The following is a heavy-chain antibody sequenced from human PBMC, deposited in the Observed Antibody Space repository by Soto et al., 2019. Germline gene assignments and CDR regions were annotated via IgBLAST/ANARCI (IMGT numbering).Heavy chain of an antibody. J-gene: IGHJ4*02. D-gene: IGHD3-22*01. Sequence: GGSLRLSCAAFGLTLSTSSMNWVRQAPGRGLEWISYIRRHTSVTAYADSVKGRFTISRDSAKNSLYLQMDNLRVEDTAVYYCATDRPNYYDSSGYYYWGQGTLVTVSS. CDR1: GLTLSTSS. CDR2: IRRHTSVT. CDR3: ATDRPNYYDSSGYYY. V-gene: IGHV3-48*01.